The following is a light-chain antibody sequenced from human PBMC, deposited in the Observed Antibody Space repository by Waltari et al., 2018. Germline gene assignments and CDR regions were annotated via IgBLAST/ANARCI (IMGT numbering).Light chain of an antibody. CDR1: HIATKS. Sequence: SYVLTQPPSVSVAPGQTASITCGGKHIATKSVHSYQQKPGQAPVLVVYNDSARPSGIPERFSGSNSGNTATLTISRVEAGDEADYYCQVWDTTADLAIFGGGTKLTVL. V-gene: IGLV3-21*02. J-gene: IGLJ2*01. CDR3: QVWDTTADLAI. CDR2: NDS.